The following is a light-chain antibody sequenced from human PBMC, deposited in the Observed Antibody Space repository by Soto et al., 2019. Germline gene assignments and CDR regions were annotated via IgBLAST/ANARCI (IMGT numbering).Light chain of an antibody. J-gene: IGKJ5*01. V-gene: IGKV3-11*01. CDR1: QSVSSY. Sequence: EIVLTQSPATLSLSPGERATLSCRASQSVSSYLAWYQQKPGQAPRLLIYDASNRATGIPARFSGSGSGTDFTLTISSLESDYFAVYYCQQRSNRIRLGQGTR. CDR3: QQRSNRIR. CDR2: DAS.